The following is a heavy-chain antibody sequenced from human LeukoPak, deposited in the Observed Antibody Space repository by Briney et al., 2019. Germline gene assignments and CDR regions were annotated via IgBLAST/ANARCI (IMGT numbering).Heavy chain of an antibody. CDR2: IRSKAYGGTT. Sequence: GGSLRLSCIASGFTFRDYGLSWVRQTPGKGLEWVGFIRSKAYGGTTEYAASVKGRFTISRDDSKSIAYLQMNSLKTEDTAVYYCTRDQTPYYWGQGTLVTVSS. CDR1: GFTFRDYG. J-gene: IGHJ4*02. V-gene: IGHV3-49*04. CDR3: TRDQTPYY.